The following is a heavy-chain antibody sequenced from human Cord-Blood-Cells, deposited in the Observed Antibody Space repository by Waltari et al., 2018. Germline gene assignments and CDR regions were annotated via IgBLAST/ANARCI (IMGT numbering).Heavy chain of an antibody. J-gene: IGHJ3*02. Sequence: QVQLQESGPGLVKPSETLSLTCTVSGGSVSSGSYYWSWIRQPPGKGQEWIGYIYYSGSTNYNPSLKSRVTISVDTSKNQFSLKLSSVTAADTAVYYCAREGEGGAFDIWGQGTMVTVSS. CDR1: GGSVSSGSYY. V-gene: IGHV4-61*01. D-gene: IGHD3-10*01. CDR3: AREGEGGAFDI. CDR2: IYYSGST.